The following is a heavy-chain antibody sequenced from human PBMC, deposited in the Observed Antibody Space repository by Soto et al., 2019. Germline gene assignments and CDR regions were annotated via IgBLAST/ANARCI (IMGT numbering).Heavy chain of an antibody. J-gene: IGHJ4*02. CDR1: GFTFSSYS. D-gene: IGHD3-22*01. CDR3: ARDEDSSGYPLDY. Sequence: GGSLRLSCAASGFTFSSYSMNWVRQAPGKGLEWVSSISSSSSYIYYADSVKGRFTISRDSAKNSLYLQMNSLRAEDTAVYYCARDEDSSGYPLDYWGQGTLVTVSS. V-gene: IGHV3-21*01. CDR2: ISSSSSYI.